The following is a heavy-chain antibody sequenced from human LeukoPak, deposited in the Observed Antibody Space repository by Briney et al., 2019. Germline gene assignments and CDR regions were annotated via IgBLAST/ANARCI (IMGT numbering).Heavy chain of an antibody. Sequence: PGGSLRLSCAASGFTVSSNYMSWVRQAPGKGLEWVSVIYSGGSTYYADSVEGRLTISRDNSKNTLYLQMNSLRAEDTAVYYCAGRQLVRLTDAFDIWGQGTMVTVSS. CDR3: AGRQLVRLTDAFDI. V-gene: IGHV3-53*01. CDR2: IYSGGST. J-gene: IGHJ3*02. CDR1: GFTVSSNY. D-gene: IGHD6-13*01.